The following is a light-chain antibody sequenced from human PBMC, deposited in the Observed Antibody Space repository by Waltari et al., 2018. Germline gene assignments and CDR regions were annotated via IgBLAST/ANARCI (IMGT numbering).Light chain of an antibody. CDR2: KAS. CDR3: QQRANWPLLT. J-gene: IGKJ4*01. CDR1: QSISSW. Sequence: DIQMTQSPSTLSASVGDRVTITCRASQSISSWLAWYQQKPGKAPKLLIYKASSLESGVPSRFSGSGSGTEFTLTISSLEPEDFAVYYCQQRANWPLLTFGGGTKVEIK. V-gene: IGKV1-5*03.